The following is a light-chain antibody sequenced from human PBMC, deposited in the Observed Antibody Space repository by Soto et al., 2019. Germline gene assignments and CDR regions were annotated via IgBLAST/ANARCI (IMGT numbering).Light chain of an antibody. Sequence: DIGLTHSPATLSVYPGERATLSCRASQSVSSNLAWYQQKPGQAPRLLIYGASTRATGIPARFSGSGSGTEFTLTISSLQSEDFAVYYCHQYDNWPPWTFGQGTKVDIK. J-gene: IGKJ1*01. V-gene: IGKV3D-15*01. CDR3: HQYDNWPPWT. CDR1: QSVSSN. CDR2: GAS.